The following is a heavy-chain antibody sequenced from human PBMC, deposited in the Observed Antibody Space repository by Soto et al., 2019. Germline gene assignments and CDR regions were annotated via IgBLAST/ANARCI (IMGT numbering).Heavy chain of an antibody. J-gene: IGHJ6*02. CDR2: INPNSGGT. D-gene: IGHD3-10*01. V-gene: IGHV1-2*04. CDR3: ASPDYGSGSYYDITRYYYYGMDV. CDR1: GYTFTGYY. Sequence: GTSVEVSCKASGYTFTGYYMHWVRQAPGQGLEWMGWINPNSGGTNYAQKFQGWVTMTRDTSISTAYLQWSSLKASDTAMYYCASPDYGSGSYYDITRYYYYGMDVWGQGTTVTVSS.